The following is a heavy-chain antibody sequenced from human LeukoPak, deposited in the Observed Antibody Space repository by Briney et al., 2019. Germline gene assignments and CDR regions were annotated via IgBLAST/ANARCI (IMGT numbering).Heavy chain of an antibody. J-gene: IGHJ5*02. CDR1: GGSISSYY. D-gene: IGHD3-10*01. CDR3: AREIRITMVRGVNWFDP. CDR2: IYYSGST. V-gene: IGHV4-59*01. Sequence: SETLSLTCTVSGGSISSYYWSWIRQPPGKGLEWIGYIYYSGSTNYNPSLKSRVTISVDTSKNQFSLKLSSVTAADTAVYYCAREIRITMVRGVNWFDPWGQGTLVTVSS.